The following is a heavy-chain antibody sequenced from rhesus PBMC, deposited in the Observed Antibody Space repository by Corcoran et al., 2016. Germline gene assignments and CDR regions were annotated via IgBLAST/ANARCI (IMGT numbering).Heavy chain of an antibody. Sequence: QVQLQESGPGLLKPSEHLSLPCAVSGGPISGGDCGVCVPHSSGKGLEWIGMIYSSSGNCYYNPSLKSRVTISTDTSKNQFSLKLSAVTAADTAVYYCAREGNWNYRFDVWGPGVLVTVSS. V-gene: IGHV4S7*01. CDR1: GGPISGGDC. CDR3: AREGNWNYRFDV. J-gene: IGHJ5-1*01. CDR2: IYSSSGNC. D-gene: IGHD1-26*01.